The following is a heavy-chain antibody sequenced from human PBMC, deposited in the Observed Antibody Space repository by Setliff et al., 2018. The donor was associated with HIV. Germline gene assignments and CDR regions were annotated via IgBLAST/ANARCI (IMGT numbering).Heavy chain of an antibody. CDR2: IIHSGGT. CDR1: GGSFSGYY. Sequence: PSETLSLTCAVSGGSFSGYYWTWIRQPPGRGLEWIGEIIHSGGTNYNRSLKSRFTISVDTSNNPFSLNLSSVAASDTAVYYCARGGLGVVGAIDYWSQGTLFTVSS. CDR3: ARGGLGVVGAIDY. J-gene: IGHJ4*02. V-gene: IGHV4-34*01. D-gene: IGHD2-15*01.